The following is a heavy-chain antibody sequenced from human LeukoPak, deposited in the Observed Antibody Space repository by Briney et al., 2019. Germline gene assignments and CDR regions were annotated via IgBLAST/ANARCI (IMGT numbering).Heavy chain of an antibody. CDR3: ARGDDSGYYDYFDY. CDR2: IYTGGNT. CDR1: GFTVDSNY. Sequence: LAGGSLRLSCAASGFTVDSNYLSWVRQAPGKGLEWVSTIYTGGNTYYEASVKGRFTISRDFSKNTVFLHMNSLRAEDTAMYYCARGDDSGYYDYFDYWGQGTLVTVSS. J-gene: IGHJ4*02. D-gene: IGHD3-22*01. V-gene: IGHV3-53*01.